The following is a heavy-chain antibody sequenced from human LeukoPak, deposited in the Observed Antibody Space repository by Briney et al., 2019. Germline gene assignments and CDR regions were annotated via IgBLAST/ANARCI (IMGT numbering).Heavy chain of an antibody. D-gene: IGHD3-22*01. V-gene: IGHV3-23*01. CDR2: ISGSGGTT. Sequence: GGSLRLSCEASGFAFSNYAMSWVRQAPGKGLEWGVSISGSGGTTNYADSVKGRFTISRDNSRTTLYLQMNGLSAEDAAFYYCAKDFDSSGYHYWYFDLWGRGTLVAVSS. J-gene: IGHJ2*01. CDR3: AKDFDSSGYHYWYFDL. CDR1: GFAFSNYA.